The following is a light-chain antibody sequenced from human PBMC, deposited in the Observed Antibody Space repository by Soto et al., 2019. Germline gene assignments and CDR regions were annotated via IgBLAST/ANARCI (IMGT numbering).Light chain of an antibody. CDR2: DGS. CDR3: QQYGSSPIT. V-gene: IGKV3-11*01. CDR1: QRVSSY. Sequence: IVLTQSPATLSLSPGERATLSCRASQRVSSYLAWYQQRPGQAPRILMYDGSSRATGIPARFSGSGFGTDFTLTIASLEPEDFAVYFCQQYGSSPITFGQGTRLEIK. J-gene: IGKJ5*01.